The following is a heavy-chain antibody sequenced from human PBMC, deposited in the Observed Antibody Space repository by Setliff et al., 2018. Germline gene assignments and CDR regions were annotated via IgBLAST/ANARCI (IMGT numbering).Heavy chain of an antibody. CDR2: INQDGSAK. CDR3: VPGRGS. CDR1: GFTFSSLW. Sequence: GGSLRLSCAASGFTFSSLWMSWVRQAPGKGLEWVANINQDGSAKYYVDSVKGRFTISRDNAKNSLYLQMNNLRAEDTAVFYCVPGRGSWGQGALVTVSS. J-gene: IGHJ5*02. V-gene: IGHV3-7*01. D-gene: IGHD6-25*01.